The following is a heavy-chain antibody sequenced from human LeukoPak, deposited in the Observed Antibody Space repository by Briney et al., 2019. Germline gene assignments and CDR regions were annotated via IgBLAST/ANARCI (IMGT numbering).Heavy chain of an antibody. Sequence: SETLSLTCTVSGGSISSYYWSWIRQPPGKGLEWIGYIYYSGSTNYNPSLKSRVTISADTSKNQFSLKLSSVTAADTAVYYCARDASPAAGSIHFDYWGQGTLVTVSS. CDR1: GGSISSYY. J-gene: IGHJ4*02. D-gene: IGHD6-13*01. V-gene: IGHV4-59*01. CDR2: IYYSGST. CDR3: ARDASPAAGSIHFDY.